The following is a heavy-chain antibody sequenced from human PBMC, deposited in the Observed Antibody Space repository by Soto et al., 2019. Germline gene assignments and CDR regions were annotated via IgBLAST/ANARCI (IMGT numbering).Heavy chain of an antibody. V-gene: IGHV3-23*01. CDR1: GFTFSSYA. Sequence: VQLLESGGGLVQPGGSLRLSCAASGFTFSSYAMSWVRQAPGKGLEWVSAISGRGGSTYYADSVKGRFTISRDNSRNTLYLQMNSLRAEDTEVYYCEKDLGYYDFWSGYFHIQNYYGMDVWGQGTTVTVSS. J-gene: IGHJ6*02. D-gene: IGHD3-3*01. CDR2: ISGRGGST. CDR3: EKDLGYYDFWSGYFHIQNYYGMDV.